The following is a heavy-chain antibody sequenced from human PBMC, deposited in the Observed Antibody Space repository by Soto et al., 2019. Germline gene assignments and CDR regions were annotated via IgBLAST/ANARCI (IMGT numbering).Heavy chain of an antibody. Sequence: EVQLVESGGDLVQPGGSLRLSCSASGITGSGNWMSWVRQAPGKGLEWVANIKQDGSEKYYVDSVKGRFTTSRDKAKNAVCLQINSLRAEDTAMYYGASPVRGFSAYGRVCDFEIWGQWTMVTVSS. V-gene: IGHV3-7*05. CDR2: IKQDGSEK. CDR1: GITGSGNW. CDR3: ASPVRGFSAYGRVCDFEI. D-gene: IGHD5-12*01. J-gene: IGHJ3*02.